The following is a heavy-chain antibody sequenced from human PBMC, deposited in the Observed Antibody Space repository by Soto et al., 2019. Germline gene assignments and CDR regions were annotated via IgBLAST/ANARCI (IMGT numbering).Heavy chain of an antibody. Sequence: GGSLRLSCAASGFTFSSYAMHWVRQAPGKGLEWVAVISYDGSNKYYADYVKGRFTISRDNSKNTLYLQMNSLRAEDTAVYYCARDQYSSSWYGFFQHWGQGTLVTVSS. V-gene: IGHV3-30-3*01. CDR3: ARDQYSSSWYGFFQH. CDR2: ISYDGSNK. J-gene: IGHJ1*01. CDR1: GFTFSSYA. D-gene: IGHD6-13*01.